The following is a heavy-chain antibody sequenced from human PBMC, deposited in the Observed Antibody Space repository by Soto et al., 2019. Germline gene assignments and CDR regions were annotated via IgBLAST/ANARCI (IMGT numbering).Heavy chain of an antibody. CDR3: ARAAAARPAASY. D-gene: IGHD6-6*01. J-gene: IGHJ4*02. V-gene: IGHV3-11*04. CDR1: GFTFGDYY. CDR2: ISGSGSCA. Sequence: QVQLVESGGGFVKPGVSLRLSCAGSGFTFGDYYMRWIRQAAGEGLEWVSYISGSGSCAYYVDSVRGRFIISRDNANTSLYLKTNSLGAAATPVYYCARAAAARPAASYWRAGTLVTASS.